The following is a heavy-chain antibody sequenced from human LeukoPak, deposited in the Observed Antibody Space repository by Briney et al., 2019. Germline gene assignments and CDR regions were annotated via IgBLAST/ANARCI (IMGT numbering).Heavy chain of an antibody. CDR1: VYTFASYC. CDR3: ARLPTISSFSSRWFDY. CDR2: INAGVSDA. V-gene: IGHV5-51*01. J-gene: IGHJ4*02. D-gene: IGHD2-2*01. Sequence: GGTLPISSTASVYTFASYCSAGVRRQPGRGLRGMGTINAGVSDARYITYFQDQVLSSVEKSTFTAYLHWASLKPSDTALYYCARLPTISSFSSRWFDYWGQGTQVTVSS.